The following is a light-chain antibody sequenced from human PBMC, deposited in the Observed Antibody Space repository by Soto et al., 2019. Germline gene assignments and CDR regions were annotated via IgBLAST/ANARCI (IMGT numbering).Light chain of an antibody. Sequence: EIVMTQSPATLSVSPGERATLSYRASQSVSSNLAWYQQKPGQAPRLLIYGASTRATGIPARFSGSGSGTEFTLTISSLQSEDFAVYYCQQSNNWPQTFGQGTKVEIK. CDR3: QQSNNWPQT. V-gene: IGKV3-15*01. CDR1: QSVSSN. CDR2: GAS. J-gene: IGKJ1*01.